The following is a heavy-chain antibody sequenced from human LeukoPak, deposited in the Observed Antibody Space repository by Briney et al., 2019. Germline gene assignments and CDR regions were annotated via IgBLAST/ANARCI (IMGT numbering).Heavy chain of an antibody. D-gene: IGHD6-6*01. J-gene: IGHJ4*02. CDR2: INGGNDNT. Sequence: ASVKVSCKASGYTFTSYYMHWVRQAPGQGLEWLGWINGGNDNTYYSQKFQGRVTITRDTSASTAYMELSSLRSEDTAAYYCARGGSSSSWFYFDYWGQGTLVTVSS. CDR3: ARGGSSSSWFYFDY. V-gene: IGHV1-3*01. CDR1: GYTFTSYY.